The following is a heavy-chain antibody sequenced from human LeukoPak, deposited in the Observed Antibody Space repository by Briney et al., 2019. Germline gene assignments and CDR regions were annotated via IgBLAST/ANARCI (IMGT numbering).Heavy chain of an antibody. Sequence: QPGRSLRLSCAASGFSFTNYGMHWVRQAPGKGLEWVAVIQNDASTKYYADSVKGRFTISRDNSKNTLYLQVISLRAEDTAVYYCARECSGTYWGSLDYGGQGTLVTVSS. D-gene: IGHD1-26*01. J-gene: IGHJ4*02. CDR1: GFSFTNYG. CDR3: ARECSGTYWGSLDY. CDR2: IQNDASTK. V-gene: IGHV3-33*08.